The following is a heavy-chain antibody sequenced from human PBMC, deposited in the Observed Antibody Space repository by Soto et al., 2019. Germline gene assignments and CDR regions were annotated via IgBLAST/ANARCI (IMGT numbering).Heavy chain of an antibody. CDR1: GFTVSTKC. J-gene: IGHJ4*02. CDR2: IYSGGST. Sequence: GGSLRLSCAASGFTVSTKCMSWVRQAPGKGLEWVSVIYSGGSTFYADSVRGRFTISRDNSKNTVNLQMNSLRAEDTAVYYCARDPWAADYWGQGTLVTV. CDR3: ARDPWAADY. V-gene: IGHV3-66*01. D-gene: IGHD3-16*01.